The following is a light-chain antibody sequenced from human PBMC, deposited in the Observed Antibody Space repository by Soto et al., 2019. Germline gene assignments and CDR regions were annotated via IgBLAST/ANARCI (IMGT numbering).Light chain of an antibody. J-gene: IGLJ2*01. CDR1: SIDVGDYNY. CDR2: EVS. CDR3: SSYTSSSTPVV. Sequence: QYVLTQPASVSGSPGQAITISCTGTSIDVGDYNYVSWYQQHPGKAPKLMIYEVSNRPSGVSNRFSGSKSGNTAALTISGLQAEDVADYYCSSYTSSSTPVVFGGGTKLTVL. V-gene: IGLV2-14*01.